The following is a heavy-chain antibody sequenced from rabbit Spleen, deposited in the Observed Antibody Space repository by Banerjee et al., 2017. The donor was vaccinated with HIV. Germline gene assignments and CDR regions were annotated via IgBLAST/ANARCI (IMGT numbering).Heavy chain of an antibody. Sequence: QSLEESGGDLVKPGASLTLTCIASGFSFNSSYYMCWVRQAPGRGLEWIACIDGGVSGNAYYATWAKGRFTISKTSSTTVTLQMTSLTVADTATYFCARDTGSSFSSYGMDLWGQGTLVTVS. D-gene: IGHD8-1*01. CDR2: IDGGVSGNA. J-gene: IGHJ6*01. CDR1: GFSFNSSYY. V-gene: IGHV1S40*01. CDR3: ARDTGSSFSSYGMDL.